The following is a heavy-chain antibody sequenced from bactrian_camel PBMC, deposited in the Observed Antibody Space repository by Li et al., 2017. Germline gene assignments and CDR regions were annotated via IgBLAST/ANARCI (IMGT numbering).Heavy chain of an antibody. CDR2: ISIGGGIT. CDR3: AASHRICRVDSAAGYEY. J-gene: IGHJ4*01. Sequence: DVQLVESGGGLVQPGGSLRLSCAASGFTFSSYGMNWVRQAPGKGLEWVSYISIGGGITYYADSVKGRFTISQDNSRNTVYLQMNNLKPEDSATYYCAASHRICRVDSAAGYEYWGQGTQVTVS. V-gene: IGHV3S35*01. D-gene: IGHD2*01. CDR1: GFTFSSYG.